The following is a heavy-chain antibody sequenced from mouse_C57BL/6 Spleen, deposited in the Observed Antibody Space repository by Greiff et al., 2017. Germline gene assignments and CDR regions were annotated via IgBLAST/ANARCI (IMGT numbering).Heavy chain of an antibody. Sequence: VQLQQSGPGLVKPGASVKISCTASGYSFTDYNMNWVQQSKGKSLEWIGVINRNYGSISYTQKFKGKVTLTVDQSSSTVYMQINSLTSEDSAVYYCTRANYDGSYWYFDVWGTGTTVTVSS. D-gene: IGHD1-2*01. J-gene: IGHJ1*03. CDR2: INRNYGSI. V-gene: IGHV1-39*01. CDR1: GYSFTDYN. CDR3: TRANYDGSYWYFDV.